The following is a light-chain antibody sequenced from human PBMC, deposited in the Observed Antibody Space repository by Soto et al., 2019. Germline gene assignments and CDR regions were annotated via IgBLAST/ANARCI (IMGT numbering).Light chain of an antibody. CDR1: SSDVGSYNR. J-gene: IGLJ3*02. V-gene: IGLV2-18*02. CDR3: SSYTSSGTWV. CDR2: QVS. Sequence: QSALTQPPSVSGSPGQSVTISCTGTSSDVGSYNRVSWYQQPPGTAPKLMICQVSNRPSGVPDRFSGSKSGNTASLTISGLQAEDEDDYYCSSYTSSGTWVFGGGPKVTVL.